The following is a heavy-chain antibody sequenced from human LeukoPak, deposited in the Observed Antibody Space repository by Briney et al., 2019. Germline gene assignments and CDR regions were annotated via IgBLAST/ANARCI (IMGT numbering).Heavy chain of an antibody. CDR3: ARRRRGYSYGLYFDY. CDR1: GGSFGTYY. V-gene: IGHV4-34*01. Sequence: NTSETLSLTCAVYGGSFGTYYWSWIRQPPGKGLEWIGEINHSGSTNYNPSLKSRVTISVDTSKNQFSLKLSSVTAADTAVYYCARRRRGYSYGLYFDYWGQGTLVTVSS. D-gene: IGHD5-18*01. CDR2: INHSGST. J-gene: IGHJ4*02.